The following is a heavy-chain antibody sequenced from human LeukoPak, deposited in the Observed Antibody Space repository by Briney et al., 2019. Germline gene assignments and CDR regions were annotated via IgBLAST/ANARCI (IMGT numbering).Heavy chain of an antibody. J-gene: IGHJ4*02. Sequence: GGSLRLSCAASGFTFSNYAMHWVRQAPGKGLEWVAVISYDGSNKYYTDSVKGRFTISGDSSKNTLYLQMNSLRAEDTAVYYCARDFYDTSGYYYDYWGQGTLVTVSS. V-gene: IGHV3-30*04. D-gene: IGHD3-22*01. CDR1: GFTFSNYA. CDR3: ARDFYDTSGYYYDY. CDR2: ISYDGSNK.